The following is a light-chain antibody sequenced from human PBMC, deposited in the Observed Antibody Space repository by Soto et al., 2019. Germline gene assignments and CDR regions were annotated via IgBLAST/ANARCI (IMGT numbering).Light chain of an antibody. CDR2: DVT. V-gene: IGLV2-8*01. Sequence: ALAQPPSASGSPGQSVAISCTGTSSDVGGYDYVSWYQQHPGKAPKLMIYDVTKRPSGVPDRFSGSKSGNTASLTVSGLQAEDEADYYCSSYAGTHIVFGTGTKVTVL. CDR1: SSDVGGYDY. CDR3: SSYAGTHIV. J-gene: IGLJ1*01.